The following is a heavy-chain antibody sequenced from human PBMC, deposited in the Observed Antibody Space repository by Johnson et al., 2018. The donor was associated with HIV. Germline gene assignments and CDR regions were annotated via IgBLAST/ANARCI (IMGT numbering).Heavy chain of an antibody. V-gene: IGHV3-30-3*01. CDR1: GLTFTTYF. Sequence: QVQLVESGGGVVQAGMSQRVSCAASGLTFTTYFIHWVRQAPGKGLEWVTVISCDGSKKCYGDFVKGRFTISRDNAKNSLYLQMNSLRAEDTAVYYCARPTWELPTSFGFSGDPSPHAFDIWGQGTVVTVSS. CDR2: ISCDGSKK. D-gene: IGHD1-26*01. CDR3: ARPTWELPTSFGFSGDPSPHAFDI. J-gene: IGHJ3*02.